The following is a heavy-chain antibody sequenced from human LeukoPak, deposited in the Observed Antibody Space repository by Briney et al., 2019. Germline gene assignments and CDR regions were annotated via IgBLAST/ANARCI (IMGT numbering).Heavy chain of an antibody. Sequence: SETLSLTCTVSGASISDFFWSWIRQPPGKGLEWIGYMYYSGSPNYNPSLKSRVTISADTSKNQFSLRLSSVTAADTAVYYCARRGASSNWFNPWGQGTLVTVSS. V-gene: IGHV4-59*01. CDR3: ARRGASSNWFNP. CDR2: MYYSGSP. CDR1: GASISDFF. D-gene: IGHD4/OR15-4a*01. J-gene: IGHJ5*02.